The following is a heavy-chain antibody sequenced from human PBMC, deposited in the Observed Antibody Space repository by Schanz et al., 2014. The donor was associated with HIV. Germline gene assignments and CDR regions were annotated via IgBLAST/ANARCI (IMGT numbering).Heavy chain of an antibody. CDR3: ARDTNFVLDV. V-gene: IGHV1-2*02. CDR1: GYSFTDHY. CDR2: INPNSGAT. D-gene: IGHD2-8*01. Sequence: QVQLVQSGAEVKSPGASVKVSCRASGYSFTDHYIHWVRQAPGQGLEWMGWINPNSGATDSAQKFQGRVTMTRDTSISTAFMELSSLRSDDTAVYYCARDTNFVLDVWGQGTTVTVSS. J-gene: IGHJ6*02.